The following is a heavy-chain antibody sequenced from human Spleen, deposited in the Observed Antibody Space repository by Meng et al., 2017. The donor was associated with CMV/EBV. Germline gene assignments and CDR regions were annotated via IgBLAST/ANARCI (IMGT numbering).Heavy chain of an antibody. Sequence: TCAVYGGSFSGDYWSWVRQPPGKGLEWIGEINHSGGTNYNPSLKSRVTISVDTSKNQSSLKLSSVTAADTAVYYCASGVVAIASFDSWGQGTLVTVSS. CDR3: ASGVVAIASFDS. CDR2: INHSGGT. V-gene: IGHV4-34*01. D-gene: IGHD2-21*01. J-gene: IGHJ4*02. CDR1: GGSFSGDY.